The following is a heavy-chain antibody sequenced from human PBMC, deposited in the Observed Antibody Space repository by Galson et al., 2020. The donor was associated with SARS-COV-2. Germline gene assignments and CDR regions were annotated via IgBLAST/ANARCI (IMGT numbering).Heavy chain of an antibody. D-gene: IGHD4-17*01. Sequence: SETLSLTCAVSGTSISGGSYSWNWIRQPPGKGLEWTGYIPPSGGTYYNPSLKSRVTISGDRSKNQFSLRLSSVTAADAAVYVCARLHYGEYAPEAFDIWGPGTRVTVAS. V-gene: IGHV4-30-2*01. J-gene: IGHJ3*02. CDR1: GTSISGGSYS. CDR2: IPPSGGT. CDR3: ARLHYGEYAPEAFDI.